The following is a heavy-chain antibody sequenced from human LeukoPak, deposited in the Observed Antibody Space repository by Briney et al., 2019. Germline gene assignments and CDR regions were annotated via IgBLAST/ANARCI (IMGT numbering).Heavy chain of an antibody. J-gene: IGHJ4*02. V-gene: IGHV4-39*07. CDR2: IYYSGST. D-gene: IGHD1-26*01. CDR3: ARSDGGYYHY. Sequence: PSETLSLTCTVSGGSISSSSYYWGWIRQPPGKGLEWIGSIYYSGSTYYNPSLKSRVTISVDTSKNQFSLKLSSVTAADTAVYYCARSDGGYYHYWGQGTLVTVSS. CDR1: GGSISSSSYY.